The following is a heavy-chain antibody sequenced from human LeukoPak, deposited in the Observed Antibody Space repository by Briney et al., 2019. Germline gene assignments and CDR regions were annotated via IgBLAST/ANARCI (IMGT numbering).Heavy chain of an antibody. CDR3: ARDLYRIVVVPHYFDY. J-gene: IGHJ4*02. CDR1: GFMFSAYN. D-gene: IGHD3-22*01. Sequence: GGSLRLSCAASGFMFSAYNMKWVRQAPGKGLEWVSSIMSSSRHMHYADSVKGRFTISRDNAKNSLYLQMNSLRAEDTAVYYCARDLYRIVVVPHYFDYWGQRTLVTVSS. CDR2: IMSSSRHM. V-gene: IGHV3-21*01.